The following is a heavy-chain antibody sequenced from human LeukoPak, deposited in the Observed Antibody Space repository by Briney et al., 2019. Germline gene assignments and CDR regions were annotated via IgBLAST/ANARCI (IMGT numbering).Heavy chain of an antibody. Sequence: KASETLSLTCAVYGGSFSGYYWSWIREPPGKGLEWIGEINHSGNTNYNRSLKSRVPISVDTFKDQFSLTMSYVTAAETGVFYCARVGLEWLSSWYYYYGMDVWGQGTTVTVSS. D-gene: IGHD3-3*01. CDR1: GGSFSGYY. V-gene: IGHV4-34*01. CDR2: INHSGNT. J-gene: IGHJ6*02. CDR3: ARVGLEWLSSWYYYYGMDV.